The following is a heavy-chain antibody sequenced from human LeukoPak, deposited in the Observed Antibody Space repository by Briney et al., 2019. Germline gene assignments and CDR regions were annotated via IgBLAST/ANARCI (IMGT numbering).Heavy chain of an antibody. CDR2: ISGSTGNI. D-gene: IGHD1-1*01. J-gene: IGHJ4*02. Sequence: SGGSLRLSCAASGFTFSSYSMNWVRQAPGKGLEWVSYISGSTGNIYYADSVKGRFTISRDNAKNSLYLQMNSLRDKDTAVYYCASGGTTGTGPDYWGQGTLVTVSS. CDR3: ASGGTTGTGPDY. CDR1: GFTFSSYS. V-gene: IGHV3-48*02.